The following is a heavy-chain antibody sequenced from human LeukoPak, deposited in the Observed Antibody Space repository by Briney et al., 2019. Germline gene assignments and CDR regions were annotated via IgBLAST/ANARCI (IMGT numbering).Heavy chain of an antibody. CDR2: IPSSGPVT. J-gene: IGHJ5*02. D-gene: IGHD3-16*01. V-gene: IGHV3-23*01. CDR1: GFTFSNYD. CDR3: ANRVAQHDS. Sequence: GGSLRLSCAASGFTFSNYDMTWVRQAPGKGLEWVSGIPSSGPVTYYADSVKGRFTISRDNSKNTLYLQMNSLTAADTGVYYCANRVAQHDSWGQGTLVTVSS.